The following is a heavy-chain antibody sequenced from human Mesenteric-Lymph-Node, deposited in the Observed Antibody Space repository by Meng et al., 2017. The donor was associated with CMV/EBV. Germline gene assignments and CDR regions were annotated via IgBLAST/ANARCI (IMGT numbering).Heavy chain of an antibody. D-gene: IGHD2-2*01. CDR1: GGSISSYY. CDR2: IYYSGST. V-gene: IGHV4-59*01. CDR3: AKIVVPAASNWFDP. J-gene: IGHJ5*02. Sequence: SETLSLTCTVSGGSISSYYWSWIRQPPGKGLEWIGYIYYSGSTNYNPSLKSRVTISVDTSKNQFSLKLSSVTAADTAVYYCAKIVVPAASNWFDPWGQGTLVTVSS.